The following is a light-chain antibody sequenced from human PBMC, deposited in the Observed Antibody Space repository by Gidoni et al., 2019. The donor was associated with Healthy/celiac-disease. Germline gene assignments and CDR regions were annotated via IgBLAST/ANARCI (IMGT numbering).Light chain of an antibody. Sequence: SYELTQPPAVSVSPGQTASITCSGDKLGAKYACWYQQKPGQSPVLVIYQESKRPSGIPERFSGSNSGNTATLTISGTQGMDEADYYCQAWDSSTVVFGGGTKLTVL. CDR2: QES. CDR3: QAWDSSTVV. CDR1: KLGAKY. J-gene: IGLJ2*01. V-gene: IGLV3-1*01.